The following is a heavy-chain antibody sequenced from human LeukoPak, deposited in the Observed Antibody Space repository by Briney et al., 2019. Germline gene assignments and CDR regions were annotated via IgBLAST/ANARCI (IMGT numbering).Heavy chain of an antibody. CDR1: GFSISSTYY. Sequence: SETLSLTCAVSGFSISSTYYGAWIRQTPGKGLEWIATITHSGNTCYISSLESRLTISLDTSKRHFSLRLTSVTAADTAVYYCARINAPVATFDYWGLGTLVAVSS. J-gene: IGHJ4*02. V-gene: IGHV4-38-2*01. CDR3: ARINAPVATFDY. D-gene: IGHD2-21*01. CDR2: ITHSGNT.